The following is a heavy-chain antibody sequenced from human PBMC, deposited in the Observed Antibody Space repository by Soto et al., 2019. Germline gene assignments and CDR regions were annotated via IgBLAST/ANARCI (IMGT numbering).Heavy chain of an antibody. CDR1: GGSISSGGYY. CDR3: SRVSVGLRYFDWLLPNFDY. Sequence: SETLSLTCTVSGGSISSGGYYWSWIRQHPGKGLEWIGYIYYSGSTYYNPSLKSRVTISVDTSKNQFSLKLSSVTAADTAVYYFSRVSVGLRYFDWLLPNFDYWGQGTLVTVSS. CDR2: IYYSGST. V-gene: IGHV4-31*03. J-gene: IGHJ4*02. D-gene: IGHD3-9*01.